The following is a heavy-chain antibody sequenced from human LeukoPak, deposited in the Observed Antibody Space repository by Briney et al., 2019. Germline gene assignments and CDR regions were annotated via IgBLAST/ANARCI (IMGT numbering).Heavy chain of an antibody. J-gene: IGHJ4*02. V-gene: IGHV1-69*04. CDR1: GGTFSSYA. D-gene: IGHD2-15*01. CDR2: IIPILGIA. Sequence: SVKVSCKASGGTFSSYAISWVRQAPGQGLEWTGRIIPILGIANYAQKFQGRVTITADKSTSTAYMELSSLRSEDTAVYYCARGNTKGYCSGGSCYTYWGQGTLVTVSS. CDR3: ARGNTKGYCSGGSCYTY.